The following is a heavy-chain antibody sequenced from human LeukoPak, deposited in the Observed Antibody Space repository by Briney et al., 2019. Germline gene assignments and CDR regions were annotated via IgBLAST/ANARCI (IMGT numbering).Heavy chain of an antibody. CDR1: GFTFSSYS. CDR2: ISSSSSTI. Sequence: GGSLRLSCAASGFTFSSYSMNWVRQAPGKGLEWVSYISSSSSTIYYADSVKGRFTISRDNAKNSLYLQMNSLRTEDTALYYCAKLGGGDGYNLGAFDIWGQGTMVTVSS. D-gene: IGHD5-24*01. CDR3: AKLGGGDGYNLGAFDI. J-gene: IGHJ3*02. V-gene: IGHV3-48*01.